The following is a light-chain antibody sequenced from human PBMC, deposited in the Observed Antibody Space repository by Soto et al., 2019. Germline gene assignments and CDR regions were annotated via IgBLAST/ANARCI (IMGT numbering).Light chain of an antibody. CDR2: AAS. CDR1: QSISSY. V-gene: IGKV1-39*01. J-gene: IGKJ1*01. Sequence: IRMPQSPSSLSASVGDRVTITCRASQSISSYLNWYQQKPGKAPKLLIYAASSLQSGVPSRFSGSGSGTDFTLTISSLQPEDFATYYCQQSYSTPRTFGQGTKVDI. CDR3: QQSYSTPRT.